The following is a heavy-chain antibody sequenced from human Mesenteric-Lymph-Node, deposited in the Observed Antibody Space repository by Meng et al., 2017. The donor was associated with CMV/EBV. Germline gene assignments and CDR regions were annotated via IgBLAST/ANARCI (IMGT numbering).Heavy chain of an antibody. Sequence: GSLRLSCTVSGGSISSYYWSWIRQPPGKGLEWIGYIYYSGSTNYNPSLKSRVTISVDTSKNQFSLKLSSVTAADTAVYYCARADPRPNYDFWSGYYPAPYYFDYWGQGTLVTVSS. D-gene: IGHD3-3*01. CDR1: GGSISSYY. CDR3: ARADPRPNYDFWSGYYPAPYYFDY. CDR2: IYYSGST. J-gene: IGHJ4*02. V-gene: IGHV4-59*01.